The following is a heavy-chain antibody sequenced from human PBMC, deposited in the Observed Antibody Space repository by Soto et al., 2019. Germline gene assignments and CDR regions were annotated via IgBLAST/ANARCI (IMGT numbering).Heavy chain of an antibody. Sequence: QVQLVQSGAEVKKPGSSVKVSCKASGGTFSSYAISWVRQAPGQGLEWMGGIIPIFGTADYAQKLQGRVTITADESTSTAYMELSSLRSEDTAVYYCASSRLGGSGYYYGMDVWGQGTTLTVSS. V-gene: IGHV1-69*12. D-gene: IGHD3-16*01. CDR1: GGTFSSYA. J-gene: IGHJ6*02. CDR2: IIPIFGTA. CDR3: ASSRLGGSGYYYGMDV.